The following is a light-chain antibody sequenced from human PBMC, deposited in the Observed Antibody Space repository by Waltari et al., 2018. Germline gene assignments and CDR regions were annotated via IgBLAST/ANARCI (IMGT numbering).Light chain of an antibody. CDR1: QSVSRA. Sequence: EIVLTQSPGTLSLSPGERVTLSCRASQSVSRALAWYQQKPGQAPRLLIYGASSRATGIPDRFSGSGSGTDFSLTISRLEPEDFAVYYYQHYVRLPVTFGQGTKVEIK. V-gene: IGKV3-20*01. CDR3: QHYVRLPVT. J-gene: IGKJ1*01. CDR2: GAS.